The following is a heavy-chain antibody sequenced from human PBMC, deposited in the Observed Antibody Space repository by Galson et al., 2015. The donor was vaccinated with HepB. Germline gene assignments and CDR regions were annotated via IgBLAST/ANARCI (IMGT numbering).Heavy chain of an antibody. CDR1: GGTFSSYA. CDR2: IIPISGTA. Sequence: SVKVSCKASGGTFSSYAISWVRQAPGQGLEWMGGIIPISGTANYAQKFQGRVTITADESTSTAYMELSSLRSEDTAVYYCARGSSGYYWRGDYWGQGTLVTVSS. J-gene: IGHJ4*02. CDR3: ARGSSGYYWRGDY. V-gene: IGHV1-69*13. D-gene: IGHD3-22*01.